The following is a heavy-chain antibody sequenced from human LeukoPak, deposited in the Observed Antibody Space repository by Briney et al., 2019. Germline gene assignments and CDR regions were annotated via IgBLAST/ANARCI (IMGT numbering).Heavy chain of an antibody. Sequence: MTSETLSLTCTVSGGSISSGGYYWSWIRQHPGKGLEWIGYIYYSGSTYYNPSLKSRVTISVDTSKNQFSLKLSSVTAADTAVYYCASYSSGWSLFDYWGQGTLVTVSS. D-gene: IGHD6-19*01. CDR3: ASYSSGWSLFDY. J-gene: IGHJ4*02. V-gene: IGHV4-31*03. CDR2: IYYSGST. CDR1: GGSISSGGYY.